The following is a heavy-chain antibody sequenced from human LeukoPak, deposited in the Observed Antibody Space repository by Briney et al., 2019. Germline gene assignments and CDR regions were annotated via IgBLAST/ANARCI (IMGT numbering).Heavy chain of an antibody. V-gene: IGHV4-4*07. J-gene: IGHJ4*02. D-gene: IGHD5-18*01. Sequence: SETLSLACTVSGGSISSYYWSWIRQPAGKGLEWIGRIYTSGSTNYNPSLKSRVTVSVDTSKNQFSLKLSSVTAADTAVYYCATAFRGYSYGYVDYWGQGTLVTVSS. CDR2: IYTSGST. CDR1: GGSISSYY. CDR3: ATAFRGYSYGYVDY.